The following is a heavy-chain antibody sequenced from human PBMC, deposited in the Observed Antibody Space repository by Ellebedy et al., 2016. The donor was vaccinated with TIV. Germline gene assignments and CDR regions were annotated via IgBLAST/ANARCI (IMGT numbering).Heavy chain of an antibody. V-gene: IGHV3-30-3*01. CDR3: ARDPGWERVDY. Sequence: PGGSLRLSCAASGFTFSSYAMHWVRQAPGKGLEWVAVISDDGNERHYADSVRGRFTISRDNSKNTLYLQMNSLRFEDTAVFYFARDPGWERVDYWGQGTLVTVSS. CDR2: ISDDGNER. CDR1: GFTFSSYA. D-gene: IGHD1-26*01. J-gene: IGHJ4*02.